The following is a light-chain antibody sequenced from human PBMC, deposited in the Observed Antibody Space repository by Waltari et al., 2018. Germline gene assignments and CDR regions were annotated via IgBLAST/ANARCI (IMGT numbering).Light chain of an antibody. J-gene: IGKJ2*01. CDR2: GAS. Sequence: QSPGTLSLSPGERVTLSCRASQSLTKRYLAWYQQKPGQAPRLLIYGASSRAAGIPDRFSGSGSGTDFTLTISRLEPEDFAVYYCQQYGSSILYTFGQGTKLEIK. V-gene: IGKV3-20*01. CDR3: QQYGSSILYT. CDR1: QSLTKRY.